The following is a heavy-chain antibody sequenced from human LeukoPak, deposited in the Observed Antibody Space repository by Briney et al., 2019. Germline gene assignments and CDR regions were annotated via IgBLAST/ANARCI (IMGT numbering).Heavy chain of an antibody. CDR3: AKDSYSGTYYDY. Sequence: GGSLRLSCAASGFIFSYYDMSWVRQAPGKGLEWVSAISGSGGSTYYADSVKGRFTISRGNSKNTLYLQMSSLRTEDTAVYYCAKDSYSGTYYDYWGQGTLVTVSS. J-gene: IGHJ4*02. D-gene: IGHD1-26*01. CDR2: ISGSGGST. V-gene: IGHV3-23*01. CDR1: GFIFSYYD.